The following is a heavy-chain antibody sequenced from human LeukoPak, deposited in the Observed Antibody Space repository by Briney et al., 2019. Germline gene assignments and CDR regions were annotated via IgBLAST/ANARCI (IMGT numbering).Heavy chain of an antibody. J-gene: IGHJ3*02. CDR3: ARAVGPFDI. V-gene: IGHV3-33*01. CDR1: GFNFSTYG. Sequence: GWSLRLSCAASGFNFSTYGMHWVRQAPGKGLEWLEDRWFDGSIKYYADSVKGRFTISRDNSKNTLDLQMNSLRAEDTAVYYCARAVGPFDIWGQGTIVIVSS. CDR2: RWFDGSIK.